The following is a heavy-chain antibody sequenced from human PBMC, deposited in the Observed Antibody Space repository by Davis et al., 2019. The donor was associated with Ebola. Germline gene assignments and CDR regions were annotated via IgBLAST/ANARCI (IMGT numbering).Heavy chain of an antibody. D-gene: IGHD3-10*01. Sequence: SVKVSCKASADTFSTYAITWVRQAPGQGLEWMGGIIPPFGIANYAQKFRGRVTITSDESTNTVYMSLRSLRSEDTAVYYCARSHYYGSGTYNYYYYYMDVWGKGTTVTVSS. CDR3: ARSHYYGSGTYNYYYYYMDV. CDR2: IIPPFGIA. CDR1: ADTFSTYA. V-gene: IGHV1-69*13. J-gene: IGHJ6*03.